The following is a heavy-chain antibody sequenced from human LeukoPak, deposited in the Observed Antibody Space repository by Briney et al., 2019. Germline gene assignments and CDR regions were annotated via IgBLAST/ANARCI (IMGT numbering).Heavy chain of an antibody. CDR1: GXSFSGYY. Sequence: SETLSLTCAVYGXSFSGYYWSWIRQPPGKGLEWIGEFNHSGSTNYNPSLKSRVTISVDTSKNQFSLKLSSVTAADTAVYYCASFLEDSSSPTTIDYWGQGTLVTVSS. CDR3: ASFLEDSSSPTTIDY. CDR2: FNHSGST. J-gene: IGHJ4*02. D-gene: IGHD6-13*01. V-gene: IGHV4-34*01.